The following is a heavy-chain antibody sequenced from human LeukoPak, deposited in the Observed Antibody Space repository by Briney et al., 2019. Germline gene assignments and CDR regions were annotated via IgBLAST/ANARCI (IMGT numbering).Heavy chain of an antibody. J-gene: IGHJ4*02. CDR1: GFTFSSYW. CDR2: IKQDGSEK. Sequence: GGSLRLSCAASGFTFSSYWMSWVRQAPGKGLEWVANIKQDGSEKYYVDSVKGRFTISRDNAKNSLYLQMNSLRADDTAVYYCARGLAAAGTRGPYWGQGTLVTVSS. CDR3: ARGLAAAGTRGPY. D-gene: IGHD6-13*01. V-gene: IGHV3-7*04.